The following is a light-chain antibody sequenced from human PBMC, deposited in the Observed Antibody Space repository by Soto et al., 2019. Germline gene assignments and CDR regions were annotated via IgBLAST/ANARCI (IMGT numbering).Light chain of an antibody. CDR3: QHHNNWLWT. Sequence: EIVLTQSPATLSLSPGERATLSCRASQNISSFLGWYQQRPGQAPRLLIYDASNRATDIPDRFSGSGSGTDFTLTISSLEPEDFAVYYCQHHNNWLWTFGQGTKLELK. J-gene: IGKJ1*01. CDR2: DAS. V-gene: IGKV3-11*01. CDR1: QNISSF.